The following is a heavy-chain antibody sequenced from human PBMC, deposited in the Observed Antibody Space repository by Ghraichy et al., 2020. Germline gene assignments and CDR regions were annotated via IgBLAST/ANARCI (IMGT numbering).Heavy chain of an antibody. J-gene: IGHJ6*04. CDR2: INPSGGST. CDR1: GYTFTSYY. D-gene: IGHD1-26*01. V-gene: IGHV1-46*01. Sequence: ASVKVSCKASGYTFTSYYMHWVRQAPGQGLEWMGIINPSGGSTSYAQKFQGRVTMTRDTSTSTVYMELSSLRSEDTAVYYCARDRSGGSYPSDYYYYGMDVWGKGTTVTVSS. CDR3: ARDRSGGSYPSDYYYYGMDV.